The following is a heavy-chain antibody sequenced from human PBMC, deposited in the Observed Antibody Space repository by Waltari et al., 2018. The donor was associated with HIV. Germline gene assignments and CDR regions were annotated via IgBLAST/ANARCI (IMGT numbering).Heavy chain of an antibody. Sequence: QVQLVQSGAEVKKPGASVKVSCKASGYIFTTYAISWVRQAPGQGLEWRGWISPYNGNTNYAQNLQGRGTMTTDTSTNTAYMEVRSLRSDDTAVYYCARDGYSTAHSDNWGQGTLITVAS. J-gene: IGHJ4*02. CDR2: ISPYNGNT. V-gene: IGHV1-18*01. CDR1: GYIFTTYA. CDR3: ARDGYSTAHSDN. D-gene: IGHD2-15*01.